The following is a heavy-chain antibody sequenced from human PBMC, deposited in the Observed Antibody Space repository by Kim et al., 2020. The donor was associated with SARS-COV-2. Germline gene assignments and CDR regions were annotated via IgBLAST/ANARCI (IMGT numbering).Heavy chain of an antibody. J-gene: IGHJ6*01. D-gene: IGHD3-9*01. CDR3: ASAYDILTGYYYYYDMYV. V-gene: IGHV3-30-3*01. Sequence: GGSLRLSCAASGFTFSSYAMHWVRQAPGKGLEWVAVISYDGSNKYYADSVKGRFTISRDNSKNTLYLQMNSLRAEDTAVYYCASAYDILTGYYYYYDMYV. CDR2: ISYDGSNK. CDR1: GFTFSSYA.